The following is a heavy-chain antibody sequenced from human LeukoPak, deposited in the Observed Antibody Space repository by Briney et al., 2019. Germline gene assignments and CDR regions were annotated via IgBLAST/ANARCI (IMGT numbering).Heavy chain of an antibody. Sequence: GRSLRLSCAPSGFTFSSLALHWVRQAPGKVLEWVAVISYDGTNKYYADSVKGRFTISRDNSKNTLYLQMNMLRVEDTAVYYCARDGNSGYNSDYYYGMDAGGKGTTVTVFS. CDR2: ISYDGTNK. CDR3: ARDGNSGYNSDYYYGMDA. V-gene: IGHV3-30*04. D-gene: IGHD5-12*01. CDR1: GFTFSSLA. J-gene: IGHJ6*04.